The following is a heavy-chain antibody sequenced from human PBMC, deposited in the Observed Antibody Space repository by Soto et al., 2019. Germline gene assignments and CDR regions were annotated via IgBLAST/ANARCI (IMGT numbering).Heavy chain of an antibody. D-gene: IGHD3-10*01. Sequence: PGGSLRLSCAASGFTFSSYSMNWVRQAPGKGLEWVSSISSSSSYIYYADSVKGRFTISRDNAKNSLYLQMNSLRAEDTAVYYCARDWYYYGSGAEGYGMDVWGQGTTVTVSS. CDR2: ISSSSSYI. J-gene: IGHJ6*02. CDR1: GFTFSSYS. V-gene: IGHV3-21*01. CDR3: ARDWYYYGSGAEGYGMDV.